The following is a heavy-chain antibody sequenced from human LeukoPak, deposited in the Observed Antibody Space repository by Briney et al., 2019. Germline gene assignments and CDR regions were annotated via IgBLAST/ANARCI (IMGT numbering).Heavy chain of an antibody. Sequence: PSETLSLTCTVSGDSISSSDYYWGWIRQPPGKGLEWIGSIFYSGSTYYNPSLRSRVTISVDTSKNQFSLKLSSVTAADTAVYYCARRYYVGVFDIWGQGTMVTVSS. CDR2: IFYSGST. D-gene: IGHD1-26*01. V-gene: IGHV4-39*01. J-gene: IGHJ3*02. CDR1: GDSISSSDYY. CDR3: ARRYYVGVFDI.